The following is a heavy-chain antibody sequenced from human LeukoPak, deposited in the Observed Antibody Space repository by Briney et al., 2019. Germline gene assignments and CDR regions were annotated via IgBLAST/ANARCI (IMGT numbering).Heavy chain of an antibody. CDR3: AKTTYSSSWYGYFDY. CDR1: GGSISSSSYY. J-gene: IGHJ4*02. Sequence: PSETLSLTCTVSGGSISSSSYYWGWIRQPPGKGLEWIGSIYYSGSTYYNPSLKSRVTISVDTSKNQFSLKLSSVTAADTAVYYCAKTTYSSSWYGYFDYWGQGTLVTVSS. V-gene: IGHV4-39*07. D-gene: IGHD6-13*01. CDR2: IYYSGST.